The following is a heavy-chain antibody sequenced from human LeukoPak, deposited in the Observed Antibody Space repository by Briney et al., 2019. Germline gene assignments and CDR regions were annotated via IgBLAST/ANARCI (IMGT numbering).Heavy chain of an antibody. CDR3: ARDNGGTAMAYYYYYYMDV. V-gene: IGHV1-18*01. Sequence: ASVKVSCKASGYTFTSCAISWVRQAPGQGLEWMGWISAYNGNTNYAQKLLGRVTMTRNTSISTAYMELSSLRSEDTAVYYCARDNGGTAMAYYYYYYMDVWGKGTTVTISS. CDR1: GYTFTSCA. J-gene: IGHJ6*03. D-gene: IGHD5-18*01. CDR2: ISAYNGNT.